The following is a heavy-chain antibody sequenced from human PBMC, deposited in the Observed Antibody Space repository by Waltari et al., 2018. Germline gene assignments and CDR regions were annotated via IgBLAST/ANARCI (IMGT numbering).Heavy chain of an antibody. Sequence: QVQLVQSGAEVKKPGASVKVSCKASGYTFTCYYMHWMRQAPGQGLEWMGWINPNSGGTNYAQKFQGRVTMTRDTSISTAYMELSRLRSDDTAVYYCARAYGSGSYYWAYWGQGTLVTVSS. J-gene: IGHJ4*02. V-gene: IGHV1-2*02. CDR2: INPNSGGT. D-gene: IGHD3-10*01. CDR3: ARAYGSGSYYWAY. CDR1: GYTFTCYY.